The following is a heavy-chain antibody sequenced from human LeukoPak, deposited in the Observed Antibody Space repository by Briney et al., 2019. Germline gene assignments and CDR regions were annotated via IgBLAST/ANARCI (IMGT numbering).Heavy chain of an antibody. CDR1: RFILRAYA. D-gene: IGHD4-17*01. V-gene: IGHV3-23*01. Sequence: GGSLRLACAPSRFILRAYAMICVREAPGKGLEWVSAINVGGGSSGGNKYYADYVKGRLTISRDNSKNTLYLQVNSLRAEDTAVYYCALGGDYTFFDYWGQGTLVTVSS. J-gene: IGHJ4*02. CDR3: ALGGDYTFFDY. CDR2: INVGGGSSGGNK.